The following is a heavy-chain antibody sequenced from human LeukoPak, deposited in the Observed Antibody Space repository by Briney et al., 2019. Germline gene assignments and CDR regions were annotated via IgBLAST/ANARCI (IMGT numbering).Heavy chain of an antibody. V-gene: IGHV3-33*08. J-gene: IGHJ5*02. Sequence: PGGSLRLSCAASGFSVSSNYMSWVRQAPGKGLEWVAVIWYDGSNKYYADSVKGRFTISRDNSKNTLYLQMNSLRAEDTAVYYCARDTMTTVSALDNWFDPWGQGTLVTVSS. CDR2: IWYDGSNK. D-gene: IGHD4-17*01. CDR3: ARDTMTTVSALDNWFDP. CDR1: GFSVSSNY.